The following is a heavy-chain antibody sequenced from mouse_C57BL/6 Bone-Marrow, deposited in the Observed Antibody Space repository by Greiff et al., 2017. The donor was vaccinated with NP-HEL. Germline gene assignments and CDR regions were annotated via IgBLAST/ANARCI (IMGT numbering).Heavy chain of an antibody. CDR1: GYAFSSSW. CDR2: IYPGDGDT. CDR3: ANMVTYGTDY. D-gene: IGHD2-2*01. J-gene: IGHJ2*01. Sequence: VLLVESGPELVKPGASVKISCKASGYAFSSSWMNWVKQRPGKGLEWIGRIYPGDGDTNYNGKFKGKATLTADKSSSTAYMQLSSLTSEDSAVYFCANMVTYGTDYWGQGTTLTVSS. V-gene: IGHV1-82*01.